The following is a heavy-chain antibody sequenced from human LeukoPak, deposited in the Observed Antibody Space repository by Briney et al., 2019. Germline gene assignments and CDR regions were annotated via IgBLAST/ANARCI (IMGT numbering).Heavy chain of an antibody. CDR1: GFTFSSYA. CDR2: ISYDGSNK. Sequence: GGSLRLSCAASGFTFSSYAVHWVRQAPGKGLERVAVISYDGSNKYYADSVKGRFTISRDNSKNTLYLQMNSLRAEDTAVYYCAREYLGYYFDYWGQGTLVTVSS. CDR3: AREYLGYYFDY. J-gene: IGHJ4*02. V-gene: IGHV3-30*04. D-gene: IGHD2-2*01.